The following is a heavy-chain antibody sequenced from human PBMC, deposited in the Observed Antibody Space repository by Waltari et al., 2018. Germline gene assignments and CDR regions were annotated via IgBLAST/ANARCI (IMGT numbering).Heavy chain of an antibody. CDR1: GYSISIAYY. D-gene: IGHD3-22*01. CDR3: ARMPHYYYDASAYDY. Sequence: QVQLQESGPGLVKPSETLSLTCAVSGYSISIAYYWGWIRQPPGKGLEWIATIYHSGSIYYSPSLKSRVTISLDTSKKQCSLKLTSVTAADTAVYYCARMPHYYYDASAYDYWGQGALVTVSS. CDR2: IYHSGSI. J-gene: IGHJ4*02. V-gene: IGHV4-38-2*01.